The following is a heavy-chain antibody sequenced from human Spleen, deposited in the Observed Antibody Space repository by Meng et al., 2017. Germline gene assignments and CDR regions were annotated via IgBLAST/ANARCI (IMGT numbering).Heavy chain of an antibody. V-gene: IGHV3-21*04. CDR3: ARDRSASGLFQYGMDV. Sequence: GESLKISCAASGFTFSRHSMNWFRQAPGKGLEWVSSITSRTYIYYADSVKGRFTISRDNAKNSLYLQMNSLRAEDTAMYYCARDRSASGLFQYGMDVWGQGTTVTVSS. CDR2: ITSRTYI. CDR1: GFTFSRHS. D-gene: IGHD3-10*01. J-gene: IGHJ6*02.